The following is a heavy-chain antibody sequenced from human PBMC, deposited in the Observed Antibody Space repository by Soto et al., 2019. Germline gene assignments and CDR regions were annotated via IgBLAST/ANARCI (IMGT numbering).Heavy chain of an antibody. Sequence: EVQLVESGGGLTQPGRALTLSCAASGFNFENYAMYWVRQAPGKGLEWVSGVSWNSGKTSYADSVKGRFTIFRDNAKNSLYLQMNSLRAEDTAFYYCAKGRSIFGVVTHYYFDYWGQGSLVTVSS. V-gene: IGHV3-9*01. CDR2: VSWNSGKT. CDR1: GFNFENYA. D-gene: IGHD3-3*01. J-gene: IGHJ4*02. CDR3: AKGRSIFGVVTHYYFDY.